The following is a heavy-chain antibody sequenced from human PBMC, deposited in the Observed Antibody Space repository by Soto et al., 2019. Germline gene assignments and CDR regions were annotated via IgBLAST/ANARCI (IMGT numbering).Heavy chain of an antibody. CDR2: IIPIFGTA. CDR3: ARQPGNYGSGRYYNRESYYYGMDV. J-gene: IGHJ6*02. CDR1: GGTFSSYA. Sequence: SVKVSCKASGGTFSSYAISWVRQAPGQGLEWMGGIIPIFGTANYAQKFQGRVTITADESTSTAYMELSSLRSEDTAVYYCARQPGNYGSGRYYNRESYYYGMDVWGPGTTLTVSS. V-gene: IGHV1-69*13. D-gene: IGHD3-10*01.